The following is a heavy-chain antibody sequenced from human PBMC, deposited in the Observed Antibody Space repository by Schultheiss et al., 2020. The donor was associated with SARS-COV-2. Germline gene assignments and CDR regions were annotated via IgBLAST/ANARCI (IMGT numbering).Heavy chain of an antibody. CDR2: ISYDGSNK. J-gene: IGHJ5*02. Sequence: GSLRLSCAASAFTFSRYGMHWVRQAPGKGLEWVAVISYDGSNKYYADFVKGRFTISRDNSKNTLYLQMNSLRAEDTAVYYCATLSVVVITGWFDPWGQGTLVTVSS. CDR1: AFTFSRYG. CDR3: ATLSVVVITGWFDP. D-gene: IGHD3-22*01. V-gene: IGHV3-30*03.